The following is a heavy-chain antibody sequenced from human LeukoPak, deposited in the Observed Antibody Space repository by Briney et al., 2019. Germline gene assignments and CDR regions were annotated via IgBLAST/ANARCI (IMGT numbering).Heavy chain of an antibody. D-gene: IGHD4-17*01. Sequence: SVKVSCKASGFTFTSSAMQWVRQARGQRLEWIGWIVVGSGDTNYAQKFQERVTITRDMSTSTAYMELSSLRTEDTAVYFCAAVVSTVTTGYYGMDVWGQGTTVTASS. CDR1: GFTFTSSA. V-gene: IGHV1-58*02. CDR2: IVVGSGDT. CDR3: AAVVSTVTTGYYGMDV. J-gene: IGHJ6*02.